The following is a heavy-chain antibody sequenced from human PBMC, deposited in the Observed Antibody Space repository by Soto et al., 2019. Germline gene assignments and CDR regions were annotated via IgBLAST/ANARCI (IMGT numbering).Heavy chain of an antibody. V-gene: IGHV1-18*01. CDR2: ISTYDGNT. CDR3: ARKSSSSSWFDP. Sequence: ASLKVSWKASGYTFFTYGITWVRQAPGQGLEWMGWISTYDGNTDYAQKLQGRVTMTTDTSTRTAYMELRSLRSDDTAVYYCARKSSSSSWFDPWGLGTLVTVSS. D-gene: IGHD6-6*01. CDR1: GYTFFTYG. J-gene: IGHJ5*02.